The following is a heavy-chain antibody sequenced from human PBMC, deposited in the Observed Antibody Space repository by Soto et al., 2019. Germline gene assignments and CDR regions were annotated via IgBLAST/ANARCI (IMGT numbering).Heavy chain of an antibody. J-gene: IGHJ4*02. Sequence: SETLSLTCTVSGGSISSGGYYWSWIRQHPGKGLEWIGYIYYSGSTYYNPSLKSRVTISVDTSKNQFSLKLSSVTAADTAVYYCASGQEMITFGGVIVKAPYFDYWGQGTLVTVSS. CDR1: GGSISSGGYY. V-gene: IGHV4-31*03. CDR2: IYYSGST. D-gene: IGHD3-16*02. CDR3: ASGQEMITFGGVIVKAPYFDY.